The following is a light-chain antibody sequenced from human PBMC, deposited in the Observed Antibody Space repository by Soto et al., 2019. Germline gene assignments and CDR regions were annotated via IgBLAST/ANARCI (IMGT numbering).Light chain of an antibody. CDR1: SSNIESNY. CDR3: AAWDDSLSGDV. CDR2: RNN. J-gene: IGLJ1*01. Sequence: QSVLTQPPSASGTPGQWVTISCSGSSSNIESNYVYWYQQLPGTAPKLLIYRNNQRPSGVPDRFSGSKSGTSASLAISGLRSEDEADYYCAAWDDSLSGDVFGTGTKLTVL. V-gene: IGLV1-47*01.